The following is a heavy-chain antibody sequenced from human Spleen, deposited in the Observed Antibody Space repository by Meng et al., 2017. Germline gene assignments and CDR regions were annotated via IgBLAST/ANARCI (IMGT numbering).Heavy chain of an antibody. Sequence: VDVCHSGTEENTPGASVHLFCKPSGHPFARYWVLWLRQAPGQGLEWMRRIDPNSDPTQYAQNFQGRGTMTSDTSISTVYMELNGLRSDDTAVYYCARDEDISAAGKLFGDYWGQGTLVTVSS. V-gene: IGHV1-2*06. CDR3: ARDEDISAAGKLFGDY. D-gene: IGHD6-13*01. CDR1: GHPFARYW. CDR2: IDPNSDPT. J-gene: IGHJ4*02.